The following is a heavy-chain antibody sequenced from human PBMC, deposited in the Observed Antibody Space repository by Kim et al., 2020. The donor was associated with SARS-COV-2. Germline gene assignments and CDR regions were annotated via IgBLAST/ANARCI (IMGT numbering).Heavy chain of an antibody. V-gene: IGHV4-34*01. Sequence: SETLSLTCAVYGGSFSGYYWSWIRQPPGKGLEWIGEINHSGSTNYNPSLKSRVTISVDTSKNQFSLKLSSVTAADTAVYYCARLGRDILTGYYYYYGMDV. CDR1: GGSFSGYY. CDR3: ARLGRDILTGYYYYYGMDV. CDR2: INHSGST. D-gene: IGHD3-9*01. J-gene: IGHJ6*01.